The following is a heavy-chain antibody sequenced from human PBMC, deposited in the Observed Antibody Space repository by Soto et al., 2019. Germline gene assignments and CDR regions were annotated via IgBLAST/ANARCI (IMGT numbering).Heavy chain of an antibody. D-gene: IGHD3-10*01. CDR1: GFTFSSYA. J-gene: IGHJ4*02. Sequence: GGSLRLSCAASGFTFSSYAMHWVRQAPGKGLEWVAVISYDGSNKYYADSVKGRFTISRDNSKNTLYLQMNSLRAEDTAVYYCASDNSQGNYYFDYWGQGTLVTVSS. V-gene: IGHV3-30-3*01. CDR3: ASDNSQGNYYFDY. CDR2: ISYDGSNK.